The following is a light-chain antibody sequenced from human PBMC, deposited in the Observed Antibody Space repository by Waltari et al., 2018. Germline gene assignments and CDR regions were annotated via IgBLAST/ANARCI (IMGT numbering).Light chain of an antibody. J-gene: IGKJ4*01. Sequence: EIVLTQSPGTLSLSPGERATLSCRASQSVSSSYLAWYQQKPGQAPRLLIYGASSRATGIPDGFSGSGSGTDFTLTISRLEPEDFAVYYCQQYGSSFGGGTKVEIK. CDR2: GAS. V-gene: IGKV3-20*01. CDR1: QSVSSSY. CDR3: QQYGSS.